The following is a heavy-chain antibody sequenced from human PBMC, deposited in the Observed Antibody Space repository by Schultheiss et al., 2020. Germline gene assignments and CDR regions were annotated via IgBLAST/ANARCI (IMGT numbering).Heavy chain of an antibody. CDR2: ISGSGGST. CDR3: ARDLEAYDFWSGYPPEFDP. Sequence: GGSLRLSCAASGFTFSSYAMSWVRQAPGKGLEWVSAISGSGGSTYYADSVKGRFTISRDNSKNTLYLQMNSLRAEDTAVYYCARDLEAYDFWSGYPPEFDPWGQGTLVTVSS. J-gene: IGHJ5*02. CDR1: GFTFSSYA. V-gene: IGHV3-23*01. D-gene: IGHD3-3*01.